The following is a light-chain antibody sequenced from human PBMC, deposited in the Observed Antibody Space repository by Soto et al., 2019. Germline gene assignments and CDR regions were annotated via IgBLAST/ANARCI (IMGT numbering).Light chain of an antibody. CDR2: GAS. Sequence: EIVLTQSPGILSLSPGERATLSCRASQSVSSSYLAWYQQKPGQAPRLLIYGASNRATGIPDRFSASGSKTSFTLTISRLEPEDFAVYYCQQYGSSPPYTFGQGNKLEIK. V-gene: IGKV3-20*01. CDR3: QQYGSSPPYT. J-gene: IGKJ2*01. CDR1: QSVSSSY.